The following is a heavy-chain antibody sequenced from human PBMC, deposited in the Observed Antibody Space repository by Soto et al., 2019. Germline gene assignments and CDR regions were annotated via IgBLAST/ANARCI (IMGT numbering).Heavy chain of an antibody. Sequence: ASVKVSCKASGGTFSSYTISWVRQAPGQGLEWMGRIIPILGIANYAQKFQGRVTITADKSTSTAYMELSSLRSEDTAVYYCARTLGSGSYKYNWFDPWGQGTLVTVSS. J-gene: IGHJ5*02. V-gene: IGHV1-69*02. D-gene: IGHD3-10*01. CDR2: IIPILGIA. CDR1: GGTFSSYT. CDR3: ARTLGSGSYKYNWFDP.